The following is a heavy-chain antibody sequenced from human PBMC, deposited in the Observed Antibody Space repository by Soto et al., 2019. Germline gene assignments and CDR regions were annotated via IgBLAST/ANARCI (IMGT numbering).Heavy chain of an antibody. Sequence: QITLKESGPTLVKPTQTLTLTCSFSGFSFSTPGVGVGWIRQPPGKPLEWLALIYWDDDKRYSPSLRSRLTITKDTSRNQVVLIMTNMDPLDTGTYYCARSPPYRANWDPDYWGKGTLVTVSS. CDR3: ARSPPYRANWDPDY. CDR1: GFSFSTPGVG. CDR2: IYWDDDK. D-gene: IGHD1-1*01. V-gene: IGHV2-5*02. J-gene: IGHJ4*02.